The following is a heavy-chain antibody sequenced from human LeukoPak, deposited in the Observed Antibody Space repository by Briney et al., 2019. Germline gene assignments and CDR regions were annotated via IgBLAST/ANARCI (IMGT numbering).Heavy chain of an antibody. Sequence: PGGSLRLSCAASGFAFSSYAIRWVRQAPGKGLEWVSSISSGGGRTYYADSVKGRFTISRGNSKNTLYLQMDSLRAEDTAVYYCAKAPNYYGSGSYYNNWFDPWGQGTLVTVSS. CDR3: AKAPNYYGSGSYYNNWFDP. CDR2: ISSGGGRT. CDR1: GFAFSSYA. V-gene: IGHV3-23*01. D-gene: IGHD3-10*01. J-gene: IGHJ5*02.